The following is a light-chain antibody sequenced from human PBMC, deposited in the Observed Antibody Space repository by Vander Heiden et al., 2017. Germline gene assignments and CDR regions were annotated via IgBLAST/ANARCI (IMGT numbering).Light chain of an antibody. CDR2: EVS. V-gene: IGLV2-14*01. CDR1: SGDGGRYNY. J-gene: IGLJ2*01. Sequence: QSVLTQPASVSGAPGQSITLSCTGTSGDGGRYNYVSWYQQHPGIAPKLIIYEVSNRPSGVSSRFSGSKSGNTASLTISGLQSEDEADYYCSSFTARNTVIFGGGTKLTVL. CDR3: SSFTARNTVI.